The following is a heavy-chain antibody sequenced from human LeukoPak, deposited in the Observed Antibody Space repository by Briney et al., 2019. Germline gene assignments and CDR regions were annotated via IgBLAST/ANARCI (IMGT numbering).Heavy chain of an antibody. CDR3: ARDRFYGSGRYTD. CDR1: GASVSSTDYF. V-gene: IGHV4-61*02. CDR2: IYTSGST. J-gene: IGHJ4*02. Sequence: SETLSLTCTVSGASVSSTDYFWNWIRQPAGKGLEWIGRIYTSGSTNYNPALKSRVTISVDTSKNQFSLKLSSVTAADTAVYYCARDRFYGSGRYTDWGQGTLVTVSS. D-gene: IGHD3-10*01.